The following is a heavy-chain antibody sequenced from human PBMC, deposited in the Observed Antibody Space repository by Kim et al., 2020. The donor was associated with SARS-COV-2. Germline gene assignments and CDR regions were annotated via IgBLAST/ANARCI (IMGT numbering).Heavy chain of an antibody. J-gene: IGHJ4*02. Sequence: GGSLRLSCAASGFTFSSYAMHWVRQAPGKGLEWVAVIWYDGSNKYYADSVKGRFTISRDNSKNTLYLQMNSLRAEDTAVYYCAKLQSDVDTAMVDYWGQGTLVTVSS. CDR2: IWYDGSNK. D-gene: IGHD5-18*01. V-gene: IGHV3-33*06. CDR1: GFTFSSYA. CDR3: AKLQSDVDTAMVDY.